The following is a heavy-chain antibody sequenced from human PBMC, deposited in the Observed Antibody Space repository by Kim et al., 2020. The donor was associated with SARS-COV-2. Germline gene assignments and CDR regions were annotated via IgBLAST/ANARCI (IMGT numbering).Heavy chain of an antibody. CDR2: IRSKANSYAT. CDR1: GFTFSGSA. V-gene: IGHV3-73*01. D-gene: IGHD4-17*01. J-gene: IGHJ5*02. Sequence: GGSLRLSCAASGFTFSGSAMHWVRQASGKGLEWVGRIRSKANSYATAYAASVKGRFTISRDDSKNTAYLQMNSLKTEDTAVYYCTRHKDYGDYEGNWFDPWGQGTLVTVSS. CDR3: TRHKDYGDYEGNWFDP.